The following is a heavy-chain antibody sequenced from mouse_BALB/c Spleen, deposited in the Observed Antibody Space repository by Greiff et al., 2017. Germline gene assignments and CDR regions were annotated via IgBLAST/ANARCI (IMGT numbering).Heavy chain of an antibody. D-gene: IGHD1-2*01. V-gene: IGHV5-6-4*01. J-gene: IGHJ4*01. CDR1: GFTFSSYT. Sequence: EVMLVESGGGLVKPGGSLKLSCAASGFTFSSYTMSWVRQTPGKRLEWVATISSGGSYTYYPDSVKGRITISIDNAKNTLYLQMSSLKSEDTAMYYCTRAYYGSAMDYWGQGTSVTVSS. CDR3: TRAYYGSAMDY. CDR2: ISSGGSYT.